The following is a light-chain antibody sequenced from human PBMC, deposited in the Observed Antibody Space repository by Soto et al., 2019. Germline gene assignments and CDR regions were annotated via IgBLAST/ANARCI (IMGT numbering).Light chain of an antibody. J-gene: IGKJ2*01. CDR1: QVVSSSY. Sequence: PGESATLSCRANQVVSSSYLAWYQQKPGQAPRLLIYHASDRATGFPDRFSGSGSGTDFALTITRLEPEDFALFYCQQYGTFPFSFGQGTKLEIK. CDR3: QQYGTFPFS. V-gene: IGKV3-20*01. CDR2: HAS.